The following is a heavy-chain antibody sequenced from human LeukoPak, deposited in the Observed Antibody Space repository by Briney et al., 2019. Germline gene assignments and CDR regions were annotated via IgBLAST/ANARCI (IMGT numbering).Heavy chain of an antibody. V-gene: IGHV4-59*01. D-gene: IGHD4-17*01. J-gene: IGHJ4*02. CDR2: IYYRGST. CDR3: ARGYGDYANFDY. CDR1: GGSISSYY. Sequence: SETLSLTCTVSGGSISSYYWSWIRQPPGKGLEWIGYIYYRGSTNYNPSLKSRVTISVDTSKNQFSLKLSSVTAADTAVYYCARGYGDYANFDYWGQGTLVTVSS.